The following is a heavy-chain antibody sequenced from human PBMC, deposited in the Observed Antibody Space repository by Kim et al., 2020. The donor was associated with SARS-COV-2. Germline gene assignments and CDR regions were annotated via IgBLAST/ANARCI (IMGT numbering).Heavy chain of an antibody. CDR3: ARKLDNGAYHFEY. J-gene: IGHJ4*02. CDR2: ICYSGTT. D-gene: IGHD4-17*01. V-gene: IGHV4-31*03. Sequence: SETLSLTCTVSGGSVDSADYYWSWIRQHPGKGLEWIAYICYSGTTYYNPSLKSRLVISVDTSKNQFSLNLRSVTAADTAVYYCARKLDNGAYHFEYWGRGILVTVSS. CDR1: GGSVDSADYY.